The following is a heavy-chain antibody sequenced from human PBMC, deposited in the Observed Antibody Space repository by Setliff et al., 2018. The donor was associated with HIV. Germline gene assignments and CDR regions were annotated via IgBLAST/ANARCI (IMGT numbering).Heavy chain of an antibody. V-gene: IGHV4-4*09. CDR3: ARHDVDTAGPFFLH. D-gene: IGHD6-19*01. CDR2: IFASETT. J-gene: IGHJ1*01. CDR1: GGSLSNYC. Sequence: PSETLSLTCSVSGGSLSNYCWNWIRQSPGKGLEWIGYIFASETTNYNPYYNPSLQSRVTLSIDTSKNQFSLKLRSVTAADTAIYYCARHDVDTAGPFFLHWGQGTLVTVSS.